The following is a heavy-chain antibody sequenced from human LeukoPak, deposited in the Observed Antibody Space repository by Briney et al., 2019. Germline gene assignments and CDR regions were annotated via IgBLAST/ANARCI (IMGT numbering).Heavy chain of an antibody. CDR3: ASPGGRWLQFLGY. J-gene: IGHJ4*02. Sequence: SVKVSCKASGGTFSSYAISWVRQAPGQGLEWMGGIIPIFGTTNYAQKFQGRVTITADESTSTAYMELSSLRSEDTAVYYCASPGGRWLQFLGYWGQGTLVTVSS. CDR2: IIPIFGTT. D-gene: IGHD5-24*01. V-gene: IGHV1-69*13. CDR1: GGTFSSYA.